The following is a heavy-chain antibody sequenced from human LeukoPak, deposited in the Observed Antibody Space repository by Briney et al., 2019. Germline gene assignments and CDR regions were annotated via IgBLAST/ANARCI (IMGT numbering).Heavy chain of an antibody. CDR2: IYPDDSDT. CDR3: ARSAKQLVRLMDY. J-gene: IGHJ4*02. V-gene: IGHV5-51*01. Sequence: GESLKISCKGSGYGFTSYWIGWVRQMPGKGLEWMGIIYPDDSDTRYSPSFQGQVTISADKSVSTAYLQWSSLKASDTAMYYCARSAKQLVRLMDYWGQGTLVTVSS. D-gene: IGHD6-13*01. CDR1: GYGFTSYW.